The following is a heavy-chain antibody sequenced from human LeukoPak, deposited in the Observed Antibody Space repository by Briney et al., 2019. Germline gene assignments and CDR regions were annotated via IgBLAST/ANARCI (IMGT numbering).Heavy chain of an antibody. Sequence: ASVKVSCKASGYTFTGYYMHWVRQAPGQGLEWMGRVNPNSGGTNYAQKFQGRVTMTRDTSISTAYMELSRLRSDDTAVYYCARAVPTAKYDSSGYRADYWGQGTLVTVSS. CDR3: ARAVPTAKYDSSGYRADY. V-gene: IGHV1-2*06. CDR1: GYTFTGYY. CDR2: VNPNSGGT. D-gene: IGHD3-22*01. J-gene: IGHJ4*02.